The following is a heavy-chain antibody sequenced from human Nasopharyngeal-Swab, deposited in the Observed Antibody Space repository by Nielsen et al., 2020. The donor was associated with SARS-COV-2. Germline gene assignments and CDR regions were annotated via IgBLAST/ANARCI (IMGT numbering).Heavy chain of an antibody. CDR3: ARKVGAPRAWYFDL. CDR2: ISPYNGNT. J-gene: IGHJ2*01. D-gene: IGHD3-16*01. Sequence: ASVKVSCKTSGYTFSSYGISWVRQAPGQGPEWMGWISPYNGNTNYPQKFQGRVTVTADTSTSTAYLELRSLRSDNTAIHYCARKVGAPRAWYFDLWGRGTLVTVSS. CDR1: GYTFSSYG. V-gene: IGHV1-18*01.